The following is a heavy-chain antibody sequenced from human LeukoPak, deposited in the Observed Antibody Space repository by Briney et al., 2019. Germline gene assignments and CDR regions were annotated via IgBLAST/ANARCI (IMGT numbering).Heavy chain of an antibody. D-gene: IGHD3-10*01. J-gene: IGHJ4*02. Sequence: SETLSLTCAVYGGSFSGYYWSWIRQPPGKGLEWIGEINHSGSTNYNPSLKSRVTISVDTSKNQFSLKLSSVTAADTAVYYCARYVVYGSGKYYFDYWGQGALVTVSS. CDR3: ARYVVYGSGKYYFDY. CDR2: INHSGST. V-gene: IGHV4-34*01. CDR1: GGSFSGYY.